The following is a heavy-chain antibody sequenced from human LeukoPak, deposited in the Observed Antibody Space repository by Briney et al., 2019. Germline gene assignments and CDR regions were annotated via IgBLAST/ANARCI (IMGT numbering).Heavy chain of an antibody. CDR3: ATLQGDGYNQFDY. CDR2: FYPEDGET. V-gene: IGHV1-24*01. Sequence: ASVKVSCKVSGYTLTELSMHWVRQAPGKGVEWMGGFYPEDGETIYAQKFQGRVTITEDTSTDTAYMELSSLRSEDTAVYYCATLQGDGYNQFDYWGQGTLVTVSS. J-gene: IGHJ4*02. CDR1: GYTLTELS. D-gene: IGHD5-24*01.